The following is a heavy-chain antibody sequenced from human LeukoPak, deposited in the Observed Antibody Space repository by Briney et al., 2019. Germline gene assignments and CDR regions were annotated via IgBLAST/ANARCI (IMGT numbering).Heavy chain of an antibody. D-gene: IGHD1-26*01. CDR2: ISYDGSNK. CDR3: VKERSGTAYFEY. J-gene: IGHJ4*02. Sequence: GGSLRLSCAASGFTFSSYGMHWVRQAPGKGLEWVAVISYDGSNKYYADSVRGRFTISRDNAKKSLYLQMNSLRVEDTALYYCVKERSGTAYFEYWGQGTLVTVSS. CDR1: GFTFSSYG. V-gene: IGHV3-30*19.